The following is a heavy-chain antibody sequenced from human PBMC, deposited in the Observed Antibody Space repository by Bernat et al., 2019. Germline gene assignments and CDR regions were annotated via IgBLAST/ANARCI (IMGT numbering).Heavy chain of an antibody. V-gene: IGHV3-11*06. D-gene: IGHD3-16*01. Sequence: QVQLVESGGALVKPGGSLRLSCAASGFTFSDYYMSWIRQAPGKGLEWVSYISSISTYTNYADSLKGRFTISRDNAKNSLYLQMNSLRAEDTAVYYCAREWGTVIDSWGQGTLVTVSS. CDR3: AREWGTVIDS. J-gene: IGHJ4*02. CDR1: GFTFSDYY. CDR2: ISSISTYT.